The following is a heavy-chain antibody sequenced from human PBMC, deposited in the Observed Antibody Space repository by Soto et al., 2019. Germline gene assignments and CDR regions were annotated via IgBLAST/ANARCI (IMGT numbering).Heavy chain of an antibody. CDR1: GGSISSGGYS. CDR3: ARARPYYYDSSGYYI. Sequence: SETLSLTCAVSGGSISSGGYSWSWIRQPPGKGLEWIGEINHSGSTNYNPSLKSRVTISVDTSKNQFSLKLSSVTAADTAVYYCARARPYYYDSSGYYIWGQGTLVTVSS. V-gene: IGHV4-30-2*01. J-gene: IGHJ4*02. CDR2: INHSGST. D-gene: IGHD3-22*01.